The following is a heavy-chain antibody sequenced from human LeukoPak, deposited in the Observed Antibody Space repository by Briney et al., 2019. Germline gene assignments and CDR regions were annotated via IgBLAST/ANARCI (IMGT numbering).Heavy chain of an antibody. Sequence: GTSLRLSCAASGFTFSSCGMHWVRQAPGKELEWVAVISYDGSEKFYADSVKGRFTISRDDSKNTLYLQMNSLRPEDTAVYYCARWVVTAADIDHWGQGTLVTVSS. V-gene: IGHV3-30*03. D-gene: IGHD2-15*01. J-gene: IGHJ4*02. CDR3: ARWVVTAADIDH. CDR2: ISYDGSEK. CDR1: GFTFSSCG.